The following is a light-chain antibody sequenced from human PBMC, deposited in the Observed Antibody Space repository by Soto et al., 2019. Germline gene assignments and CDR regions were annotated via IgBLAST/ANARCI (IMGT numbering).Light chain of an antibody. Sequence: QSALTQPRSVSGSPGQSVTISCTGTSSDVGGYNYVSWYQQHPGKAPKLMIYDVSERPSGVPDRFSGSKSGNTASLTISGLQVEDEADYYCCSYAGSYTFYGFGTGTKVTVL. CDR1: SSDVGGYNY. J-gene: IGLJ1*01. V-gene: IGLV2-11*01. CDR2: DVS. CDR3: CSYAGSYTFYG.